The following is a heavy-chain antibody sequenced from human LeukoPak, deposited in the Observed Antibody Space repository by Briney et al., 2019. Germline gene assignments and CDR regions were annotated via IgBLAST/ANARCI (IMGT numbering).Heavy chain of an antibody. CDR2: ISSSSSTI. CDR3: ARPFYYIDY. V-gene: IGHV3-48*04. J-gene: IGHJ4*02. CDR1: GFTFNSYT. D-gene: IGHD3-3*02. Sequence: GGSLRLSCAASGFTFNSYTMIWVRQAPGKGLEWVSYISSSSSTIYYADSVKGRFTISRDNAKNSLYLQMNSLRAEDTAVYYCARPFYYIDYWGQGTLVTVSS.